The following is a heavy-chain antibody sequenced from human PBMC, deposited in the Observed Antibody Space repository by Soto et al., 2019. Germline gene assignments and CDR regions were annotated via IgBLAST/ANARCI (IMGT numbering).Heavy chain of an antibody. CDR1: GYTFTNYG. D-gene: IGHD5-18*01. J-gene: IGHJ4*02. Sequence: QVQLVQSGAEVREPGASVKVSCKASGYTFTNYGVSWVRQAPGQGLEWMGWIGGYKGNTNYAQKLQGRVTLTKDKSRSTAYMELRSLRSGDTSVYYCAPHTLDTGMPSGYWGQGTLVTVSS. CDR3: APHTLDTGMPSGY. CDR2: IGGYKGNT. V-gene: IGHV1-18*01.